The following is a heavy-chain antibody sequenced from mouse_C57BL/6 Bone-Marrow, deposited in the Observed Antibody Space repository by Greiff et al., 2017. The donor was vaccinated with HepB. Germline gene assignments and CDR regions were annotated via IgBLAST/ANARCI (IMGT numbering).Heavy chain of an antibody. J-gene: IGHJ3*01. CDR2: IDPSDSYT. Sequence: VKLQQPGAELVKPGASVKLSCKASGYTFTSYWMQWVKQRPGQGLEWIGEIDPSDSYTNYNQKFKGKATLTVDTSSSTAYMQLSSLTSEDSAVYYCAREREAWFAYWGQGTLVTVSA. V-gene: IGHV1-50*01. CDR1: GYTFTSYW. CDR3: AREREAWFAY.